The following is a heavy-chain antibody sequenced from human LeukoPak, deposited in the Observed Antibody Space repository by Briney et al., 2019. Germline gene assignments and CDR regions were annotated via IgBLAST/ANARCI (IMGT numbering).Heavy chain of an antibody. CDR2: IIPIFGTA. CDR3: ARGIGYCSSTSCYLNWFDP. J-gene: IGHJ5*02. D-gene: IGHD2-2*01. V-gene: IGHV1-69*05. Sequence: ASVKVSCKASGGTFSSYAISWVRQAPGQGHEWMGGIIPIFGTANYAQKFQGRVTITTDESTSTAYMELSSLRSEDTAVYYCARGIGYCSSTSCYLNWFDPWGQGTLVTVSS. CDR1: GGTFSSYA.